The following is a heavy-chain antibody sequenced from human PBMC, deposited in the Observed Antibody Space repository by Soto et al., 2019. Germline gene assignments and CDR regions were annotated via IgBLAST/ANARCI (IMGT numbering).Heavy chain of an antibody. V-gene: IGHV4-31*03. D-gene: IGHD6-13*01. J-gene: IGHJ5*02. CDR1: GGSISSGGYY. CDR2: IYYSGST. Sequence: NPSETLSLTCTVSGGSISSGGYYWSWIRQHSGKGLEWIGYIYYSGSTYYNPSLKSRVTISVDTSKNQFSLKLSSVTAADTAVYYCASILLAAAGLPPDTNWFDPWGQGTLVTVSS. CDR3: ASILLAAAGLPPDTNWFDP.